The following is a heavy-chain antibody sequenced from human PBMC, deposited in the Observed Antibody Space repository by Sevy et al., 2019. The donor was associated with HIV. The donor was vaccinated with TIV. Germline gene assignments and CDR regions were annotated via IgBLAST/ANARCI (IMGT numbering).Heavy chain of an antibody. V-gene: IGHV1-69*13. Sequence: ASVKVSCKASGGTFSSYAISWVRQAPGQGLEWMGGIIPIFGTANYAQMFQGRVTITADESTSTAYMELSSLRSEDTAVYYCARGRYIYSNYYYYGMDVWGQGTTVTVSS. CDR1: GGTFSSYA. CDR2: IIPIFGTA. CDR3: ARGRYIYSNYYYYGMDV. D-gene: IGHD4-4*01. J-gene: IGHJ6*02.